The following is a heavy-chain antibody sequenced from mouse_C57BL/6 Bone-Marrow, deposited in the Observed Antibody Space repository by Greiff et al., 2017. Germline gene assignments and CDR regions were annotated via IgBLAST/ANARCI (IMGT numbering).Heavy chain of an antibody. CDR3: ASRDPYGNYEG. J-gene: IGHJ2*01. D-gene: IGHD2-1*01. Sequence: QVQLKESGAELARPGASVKLSCKASGYTFTSYGISWVKQRTGQGLEWIGEIYPRSGNTYYNEKFKGKATLTADKSSSTAYMELRSLTSEDSAVYFCASRDPYGNYEGWGQGTTLTVSS. CDR1: GYTFTSYG. CDR2: IYPRSGNT. V-gene: IGHV1-81*01.